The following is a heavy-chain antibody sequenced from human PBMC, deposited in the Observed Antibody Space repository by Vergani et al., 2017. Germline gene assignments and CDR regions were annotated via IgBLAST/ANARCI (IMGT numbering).Heavy chain of an antibody. CDR3: AKDQGLLDGVWDS. CDR1: GFSLGDYG. CDR2: IYYDGSHE. V-gene: IGHV3-30*18. D-gene: IGHD3/OR15-3a*01. J-gene: IGHJ5*02. Sequence: QMELVESGGGAVPPERSLRLSCEASGFSLGDYGMHWVRQAPGKGLEWVALIYYDGSHENYADSVRGRFSISRDNSKNTVYLQMDRLRVEDTAIYYCAKDQGLLDGVWDSWGQGTLVSVSS.